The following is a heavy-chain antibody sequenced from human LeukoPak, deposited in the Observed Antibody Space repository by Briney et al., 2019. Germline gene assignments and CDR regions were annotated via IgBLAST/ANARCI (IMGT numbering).Heavy chain of an antibody. D-gene: IGHD3-10*01. J-gene: IGHJ4*02. CDR2: IKSKTDGGTT. Sequence: GGSLRLSCVDSGFTFTNAWMSWVRPAPGKGLEWIGRIKSKTDGGTTNYAEPVRGRFTISRDDSKSAVYLQMNSLKIEDTAVYYCTTDLGTYYHGSQRLIPIDYWGQGTLVTVSS. V-gene: IGHV3-15*01. CDR3: TTDLGTYYHGSQRLIPIDY. CDR1: GFTFTNAW.